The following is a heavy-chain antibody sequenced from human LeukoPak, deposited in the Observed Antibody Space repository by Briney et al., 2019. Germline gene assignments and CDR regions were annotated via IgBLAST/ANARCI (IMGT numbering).Heavy chain of an antibody. CDR2: ISYDGSNK. D-gene: IGHD2-2*01. J-gene: IGHJ4*02. Sequence: PGGSLRLSCAASGFTFSSYAMHWVRQAPGQGLEWVAVISYDGSNKYYADSVKGRFTISRDNSKNTLYLQINSRRAEDTAVYYCARGSPWGSLVVPIDYWGQGTLVTVSS. CDR1: GFTFSSYA. CDR3: ARGSPWGSLVVPIDY. V-gene: IGHV3-30-3*01.